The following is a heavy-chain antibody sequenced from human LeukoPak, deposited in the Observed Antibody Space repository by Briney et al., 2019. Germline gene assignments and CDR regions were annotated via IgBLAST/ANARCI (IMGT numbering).Heavy chain of an antibody. CDR1: GFTFSSYA. CDR2: ISYDGINK. V-gene: IGHV3-30*18. D-gene: IGHD5-12*01. J-gene: IGHJ4*02. Sequence: PGGSLRLSCAASGFTFSSYAMHWVRQAPGKGLEWVALISYDGINKYCADSVKGRFTISRDNSKNTLYLQMDSLRVEDTAVYYCAKSLTRLFSGHDMGGMRGQGTLVTVSS. CDR3: AKSLTRLFSGHDMGGM.